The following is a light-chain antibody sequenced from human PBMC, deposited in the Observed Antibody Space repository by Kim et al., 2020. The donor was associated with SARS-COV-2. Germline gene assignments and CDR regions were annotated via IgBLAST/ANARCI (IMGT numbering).Light chain of an antibody. Sequence: QRVTISCTGGRSNIGAAYGVHWYQQLPGTAPKRLIYDNNNRPSGVPDRFSGSKSGTSASLAITGLQAEDEADYYCQSYDNSLSGWVFGGGTQLTVL. J-gene: IGLJ3*02. CDR1: RSNIGAAYG. CDR2: DNN. V-gene: IGLV1-40*01. CDR3: QSYDNSLSGWV.